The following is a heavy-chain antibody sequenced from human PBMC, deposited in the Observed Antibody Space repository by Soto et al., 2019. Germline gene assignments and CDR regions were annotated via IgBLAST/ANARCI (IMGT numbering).Heavy chain of an antibody. D-gene: IGHD5-12*01. CDR3: ARLTTYFGKPVAYTGYEFFDY. CDR2: TNYIGST. CDR1: GGSITSSHYF. V-gene: IGHV4-39*01. Sequence: PSETLSLTGTVSGGSITSSHYFWGWIRQPPGKGLEWIGSTNYIGSTYSNAYLKSRITISVDTSRSQFSLRLSSVTAADTAVYYFARLTTYFGKPVAYTGYEFFDYCGQVTPVTVCS. J-gene: IGHJ4*02.